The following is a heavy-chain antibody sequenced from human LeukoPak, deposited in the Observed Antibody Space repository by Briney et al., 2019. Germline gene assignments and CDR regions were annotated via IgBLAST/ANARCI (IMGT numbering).Heavy chain of an antibody. J-gene: IGHJ3*02. Sequence: PGGSLRLSCAASGFTFSNYNINWVRQAPGKGLEWVSYISWSSSAIYYADSVKGRFTISRDNAKNSLYLQMNTLRAEDTAVYYCARDGRWLQLNAFDIWGQGTMVTVSS. CDR1: GFTFSNYN. V-gene: IGHV3-48*01. CDR3: ARDGRWLQLNAFDI. CDR2: ISWSSSAI. D-gene: IGHD5-24*01.